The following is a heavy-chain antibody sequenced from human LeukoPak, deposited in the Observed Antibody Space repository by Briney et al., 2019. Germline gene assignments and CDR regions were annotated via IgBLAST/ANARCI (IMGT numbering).Heavy chain of an antibody. Sequence: ASVKVSCKVSGYTLTELSMHWVRQAPGKGLEWMGGFDPEDGETIYAQKFQGRVTMTTDTSTSTAYMELRSLRSDDTAVYYCASQRLVYCSGGSCYQDYWGQGTLVTVSS. CDR2: FDPEDGET. J-gene: IGHJ4*02. CDR3: ASQRLVYCSGGSCYQDY. CDR1: GYTLTELS. D-gene: IGHD2-15*01. V-gene: IGHV1-24*01.